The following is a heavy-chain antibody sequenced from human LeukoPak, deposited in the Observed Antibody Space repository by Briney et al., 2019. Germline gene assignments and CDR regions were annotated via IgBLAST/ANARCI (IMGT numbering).Heavy chain of an antibody. CDR1: GGPISSYY. J-gene: IGHJ4*02. CDR2: IYTSGTT. CDR3: ARGSGTTNFDY. V-gene: IGHV4-4*07. Sequence: SETLSLTCTVSGGPISSYYWSWIRQPAGEGLEWIGRIYTSGTTNYSHSLKSRVTMSVDTSKAQFSLRLSSVTAADTAVYYCARGSGTTNFDYWGQGTLVTVSS. D-gene: IGHD1-1*01.